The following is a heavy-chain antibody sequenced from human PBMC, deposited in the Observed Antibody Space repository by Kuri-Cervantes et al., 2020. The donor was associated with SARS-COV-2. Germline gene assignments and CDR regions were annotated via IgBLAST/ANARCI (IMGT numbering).Heavy chain of an antibody. J-gene: IGHJ6*02. D-gene: IGHD3-9*01. CDR2: ISSSSSTI. Sequence: GGSLRLSCATSGFTFSSYSMNWVRQAPGKGLEWVSYISSSSSTIYYADSVKGRFTISRDNAKNSLYLQMNSLRDEDTAVYYCARDGIITISYYYYCGMDVWGQGTTVTVSS. V-gene: IGHV3-48*02. CDR1: GFTFSSYS. CDR3: ARDGIITISYYYYCGMDV.